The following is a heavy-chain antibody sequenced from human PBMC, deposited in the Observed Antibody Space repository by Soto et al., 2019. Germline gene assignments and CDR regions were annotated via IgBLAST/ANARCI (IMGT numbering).Heavy chain of an antibody. V-gene: IGHV3-21*06. CDR3: ARESEDLTSNFDY. CDR1: GFTFTRYS. Sequence: LRLSCAASGFTFTRYSMNWVRQAPGKGLEWVSSISSTTNYIYYGDSMKGRFTISRDNAKNSLYLEMNSLRAEDTAVYYCARESEDLTSNFDYWSQGTLVTVSS. CDR2: ISSTTNYI. J-gene: IGHJ4*02.